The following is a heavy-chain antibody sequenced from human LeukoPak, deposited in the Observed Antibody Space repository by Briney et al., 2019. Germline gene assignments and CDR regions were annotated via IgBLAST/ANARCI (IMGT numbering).Heavy chain of an antibody. CDR2: INHSGST. J-gene: IGHJ4*02. D-gene: IGHD4-23*01. CDR1: GGSFSDYY. V-gene: IGHV4-34*01. Sequence: PSETLSLTCAVYGGSFSDYYWSWIRQPPGKGLEWIGEINHSGSTNYNPSLKSRVTISVDTSKNQFSLKLSSVTAADTAVYYCARVRGVATVVRFDYWGQGTLVTVSS. CDR3: ARVRGVATVVRFDY.